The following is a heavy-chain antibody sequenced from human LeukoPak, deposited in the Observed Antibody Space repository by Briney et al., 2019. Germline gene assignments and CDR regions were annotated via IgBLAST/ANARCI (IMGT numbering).Heavy chain of an antibody. CDR3: ARDRDPYYYDSSGYPDDY. CDR2: IWYDGSNK. J-gene: IGHJ4*02. V-gene: IGHV3-33*08. Sequence: GGSLRLSCAASGFTFSSSAMSWVRQAPGKGLEWVAVIWYDGSNKYYADSVKGRFTISRDNSKNTLYLQMNSLRAEDTAVYYCARDRDPYYYDSSGYPDDYWGQGTLVTVSS. CDR1: GFTFSSSA. D-gene: IGHD3-22*01.